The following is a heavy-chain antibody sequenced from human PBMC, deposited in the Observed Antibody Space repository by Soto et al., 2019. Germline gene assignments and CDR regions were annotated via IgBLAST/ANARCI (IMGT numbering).Heavy chain of an antibody. J-gene: IGHJ5*02. CDR3: ARVSVLVPAAITNNWFDP. CDR2: IYYSGST. CDR1: GGSISSGDYY. V-gene: IGHV4-30-4*01. D-gene: IGHD2-2*01. Sequence: QVQLQESGPGLVKPSQTLSLTCTVSGGSISSGDYYWSWIRQPPGKGLGWIGYIYYSGSTYYNPSLKSRVTISVDTSKNQFSLKLSSVTAADTAVYYCARVSVLVPAAITNNWFDPWGQGTLVTVSS.